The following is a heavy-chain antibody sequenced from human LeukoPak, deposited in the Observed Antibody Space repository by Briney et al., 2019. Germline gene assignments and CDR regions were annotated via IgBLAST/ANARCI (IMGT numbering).Heavy chain of an antibody. V-gene: IGHV1-46*01. CDR2: INPSGGST. CDR3: ARGGYYDILVNDYHYYYGMDV. J-gene: IGHJ6*02. D-gene: IGHD3-9*01. Sequence: GASVKVSCKASGYTFTSYYMHWVRQAPGQGLEWMGIINPSGGSTSYAQKFQGRVTMTRDTSTSTVYMELSSLRSEDTAVYYCARGGYYDILVNDYHYYYGMDVWGQGTTVTVSS. CDR1: GYTFTSYY.